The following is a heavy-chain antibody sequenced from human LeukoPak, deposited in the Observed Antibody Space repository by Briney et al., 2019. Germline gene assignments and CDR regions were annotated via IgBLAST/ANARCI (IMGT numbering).Heavy chain of an antibody. D-gene: IGHD2-15*01. J-gene: IGHJ4*02. V-gene: IGHV1-18*01. Sequence: GASVKVSCKASGYPFTSYGITWVRQAPGQGVEWMGWISTYNGNTNYAQKLQGRVTMTTDTSTSTVYLDLRSLRSDDTAVYYCARGPYCSGNTCYSQYFDYWGQGTLVTVSS. CDR1: GYPFTSYG. CDR2: ISTYNGNT. CDR3: ARGPYCSGNTCYSQYFDY.